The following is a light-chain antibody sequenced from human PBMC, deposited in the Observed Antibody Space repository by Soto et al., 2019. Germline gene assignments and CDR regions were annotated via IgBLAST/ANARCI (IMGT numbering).Light chain of an antibody. J-gene: IGLJ1*01. Sequence: QSVLTQPASVSGSPGQSITISCTGTGSDLDGFDYVSWYQQHPGKAPKLMIYEVSERPSGVSNRFSGSKSGNTASLTISRLQAEDEADYYCSSYTSSNPYVFGTGTKVTVL. CDR3: SSYTSSNPYV. V-gene: IGLV2-14*01. CDR2: EVS. CDR1: GSDLDGFDY.